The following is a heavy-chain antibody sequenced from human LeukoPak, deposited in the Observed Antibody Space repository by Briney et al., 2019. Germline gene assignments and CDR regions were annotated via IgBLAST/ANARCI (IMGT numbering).Heavy chain of an antibody. CDR2: IYYSGST. CDR3: ARGTRDAAFDI. V-gene: IGHV4-59*01. Sequence: PSETLSLTCTVSGGSISSYYWSWIRQPPGKGLEWIGYIYYSGSTNYNPSLTSRVTISVDTSKNQFSLKLSSVTAADTAVYYCARGTRDAAFDIWGQGTMVTVSS. D-gene: IGHD1-14*01. J-gene: IGHJ3*02. CDR1: GGSISSYY.